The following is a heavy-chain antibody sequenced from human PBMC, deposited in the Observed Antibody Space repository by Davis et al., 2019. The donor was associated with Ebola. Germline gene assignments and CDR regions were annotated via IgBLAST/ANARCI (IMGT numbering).Heavy chain of an antibody. CDR1: GDSVSSTSAA. D-gene: IGHD4-11*01. CDR2: TYFRSKWYN. J-gene: IGHJ6*02. V-gene: IGHV6-1*01. CDR3: TRDRLYHYPMDV. Sequence: SQTLSLTCAISGDSVSSTSAAWNWLRQSPSRGLEWLGGTYFRSKWYNDYAVSVKSRISINPDTSKNQFSLQLNSVSPEDTAVYYCTRDRLYHYPMDVWGQGTTVTVSS.